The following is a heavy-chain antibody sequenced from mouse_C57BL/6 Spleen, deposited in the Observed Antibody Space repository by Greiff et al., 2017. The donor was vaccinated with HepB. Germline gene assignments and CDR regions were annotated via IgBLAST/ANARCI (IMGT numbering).Heavy chain of an antibody. V-gene: IGHV1-54*01. CDR2: INPGSGGT. CDR1: GYAFTNYL. CDR3: ARGAEAWFAY. J-gene: IGHJ3*01. Sequence: VQLQQSGAELVRPGTSVKVSCKASGYAFTNYLIEWVKQRPGQGLEWIGVINPGSGGTNYNEKFKGKATLTADKSSSTAYMQLSSLTSEDSAVYFCARGAEAWFAYWGQGTLVTVSA.